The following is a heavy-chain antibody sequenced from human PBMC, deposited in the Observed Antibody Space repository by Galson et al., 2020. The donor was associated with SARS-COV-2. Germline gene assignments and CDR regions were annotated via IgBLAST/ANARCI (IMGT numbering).Heavy chain of an antibody. V-gene: IGHV3-23*01. Sequence: GGSPQISCVASGFPFRRYDMNRVRPAPGQGLDWVPTPNSTTYYPESVRRRFIISRDDSKNTLYLQMNGLSADDTAVYYCAKDFVRGIGYMDVWGPGTTVTVSS. D-gene: IGHD3-10*02. CDR3: AKDFVRGIGYMDV. CDR1: GFPFRRYD. J-gene: IGHJ6*03. CDR2: PNSTT.